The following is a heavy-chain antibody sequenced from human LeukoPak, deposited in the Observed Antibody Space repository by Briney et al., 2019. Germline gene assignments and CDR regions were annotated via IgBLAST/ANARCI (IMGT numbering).Heavy chain of an antibody. D-gene: IGHD3-10*01. J-gene: IGHJ4*02. Sequence: PGGSLRLSCAASGFTFSSYGMSWVRQAPGKGLEWVSAISGSGGSTYYADSVKGRFTISRDNSKNTLYLQMNSLRAEDTAVYYCAKGVHGSGSQEFDYWGQGTLVTVSS. V-gene: IGHV3-23*01. CDR3: AKGVHGSGSQEFDY. CDR2: ISGSGGST. CDR1: GFTFSSYG.